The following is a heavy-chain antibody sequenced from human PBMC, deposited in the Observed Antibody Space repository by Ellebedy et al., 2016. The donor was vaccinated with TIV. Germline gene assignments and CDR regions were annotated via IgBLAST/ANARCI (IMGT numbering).Heavy chain of an antibody. CDR1: GFTLSSYA. J-gene: IGHJ6*02. CDR2: ISGSGGST. V-gene: IGHV3-23*01. CDR3: AKFASRCGMDV. Sequence: GESLKISXAASGFTLSSYAMSWVRQAPGKGLEWVSAISGSGGSTYYADSVKGRFTISRDNSKNTLYLQMNSLRAEDTAVYYCAKFASRCGMDVWGQGTTVTVSS.